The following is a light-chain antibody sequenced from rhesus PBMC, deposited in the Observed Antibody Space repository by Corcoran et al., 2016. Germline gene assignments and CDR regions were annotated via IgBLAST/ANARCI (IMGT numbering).Light chain of an antibody. V-gene: IGKV3S9*01. Sequence: EIVMTQSPATLSLSPGERATLSCRASPSVSSYVDWYQRKPEQPPRLLIYGASSRATGLPDRFSGSGSGTDCTLIISSLEPEDVGVYYCQQYNNGNSFGQGTKVEIK. J-gene: IGKJ2*01. CDR1: PSVSSY. CDR3: QQYNNGNS. CDR2: GAS.